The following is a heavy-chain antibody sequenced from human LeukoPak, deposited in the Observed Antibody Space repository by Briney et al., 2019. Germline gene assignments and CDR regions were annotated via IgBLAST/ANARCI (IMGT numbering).Heavy chain of an antibody. Sequence: PSETLSLTCAVYGRSFSGYYWSWIRQPPGKGLEWIGEINHSGSTNYNPSLKSRVTISVDTSKNQFSLKLSSVTAADTAVYYCAREPRFFYFDYWGQGTLVTVSS. J-gene: IGHJ4*02. V-gene: IGHV4-34*01. CDR3: AREPRFFYFDY. D-gene: IGHD3-10*01. CDR2: INHSGST. CDR1: GRSFSGYY.